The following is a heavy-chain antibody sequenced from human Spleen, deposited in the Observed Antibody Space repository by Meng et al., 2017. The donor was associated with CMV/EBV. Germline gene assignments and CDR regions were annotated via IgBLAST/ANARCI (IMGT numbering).Heavy chain of an antibody. J-gene: IGHJ4*02. D-gene: IGHD3-10*01. CDR2: IKQDGSDK. CDR3: ARSVWFGELVDF. Sequence: GESLKISCAASEFTFSSFWMNWVRQAPGKGLEWVATIKQDGSDKYYVGSVKGRFTISRDNAKNSLYLQMNSLRAEDTAMYYCARSVWFGELVDFWGQGTLVTVSS. CDR1: EFTFSSFW. V-gene: IGHV3-7*01.